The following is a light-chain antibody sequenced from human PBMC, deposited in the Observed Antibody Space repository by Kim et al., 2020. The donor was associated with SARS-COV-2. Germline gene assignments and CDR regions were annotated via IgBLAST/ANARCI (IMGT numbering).Light chain of an antibody. CDR3: QFYDSSLNSYV. Sequence: QRVTISCTGTFANIGAGYDVHGYQQVPGAAPKLLIYGHTNRPSGVPDRFSGSKSDTSASLAITGLQPEDEADYYCQFYDSSLNSYVFGTGTKVTVL. V-gene: IGLV1-40*01. J-gene: IGLJ1*01. CDR2: GHT. CDR1: FANIGAGYD.